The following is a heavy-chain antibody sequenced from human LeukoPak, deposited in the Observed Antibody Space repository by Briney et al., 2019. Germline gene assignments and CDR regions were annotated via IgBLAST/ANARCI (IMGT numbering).Heavy chain of an antibody. CDR3: ARRFWSQYNWFDP. CDR1: GYTFTGYY. D-gene: IGHD3-3*01. J-gene: IGHJ5*02. CDR2: INPNSGGT. Sequence: ASVKVSCKASGYTFTGYYMHWVRQAPGQGLEWMGWINPNSGGTNYAQKFQGRVTMTRDTSISTAYMELSRLRSDDTAVYYCARRFWSQYNWFDPWGRGTLVTVSS. V-gene: IGHV1-2*02.